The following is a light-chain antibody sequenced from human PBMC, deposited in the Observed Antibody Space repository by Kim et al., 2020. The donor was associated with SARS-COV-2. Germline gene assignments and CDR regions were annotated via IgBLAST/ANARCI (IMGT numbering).Light chain of an antibody. CDR1: QVIDNM. V-gene: IGKV1-9*01. CDR3: QQHHTYPIT. CDR2: GAA. J-gene: IGKJ5*01. Sequence: GDRVTITCRASQVIDNMLVWDQQKPGKAPKVLIKGAATLHSGVPARFSGGGFGTDFTLTINNLQPEDFATYYCQQHHTYPITFGPGTRLEIK.